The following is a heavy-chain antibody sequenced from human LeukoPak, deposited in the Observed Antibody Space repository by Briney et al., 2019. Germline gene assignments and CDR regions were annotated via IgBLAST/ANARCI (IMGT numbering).Heavy chain of an antibody. Sequence: SETLSLTCTVSGYSISSGYYWGWIRQPPGQGLEWIGSIYHSGSTYYNPSLESRVTISVDTSKNQFSLKLSSVTAADTAVYYCARDRGTIFGVALPIDYWGQGTLVTVSS. CDR3: ARDRGTIFGVALPIDY. V-gene: IGHV4-38-2*02. D-gene: IGHD3-3*01. J-gene: IGHJ4*02. CDR1: GYSISSGYY. CDR2: IYHSGST.